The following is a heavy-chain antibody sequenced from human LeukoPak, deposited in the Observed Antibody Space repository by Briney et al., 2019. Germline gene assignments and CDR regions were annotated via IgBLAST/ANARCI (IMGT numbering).Heavy chain of an antibody. Sequence: GRSLRLSCAASGFTFSSYAMHWVRQAPGKGLEWVAVISYDGSNKYYADSVKGRFTISRDNSKNTLYLQMNSLRAEDTAVYYCARGPGYSSSWLDYWGQGTLVTVSS. V-gene: IGHV3-30*04. D-gene: IGHD6-13*01. CDR3: ARGPGYSSSWLDY. J-gene: IGHJ4*02. CDR2: ISYDGSNK. CDR1: GFTFSSYA.